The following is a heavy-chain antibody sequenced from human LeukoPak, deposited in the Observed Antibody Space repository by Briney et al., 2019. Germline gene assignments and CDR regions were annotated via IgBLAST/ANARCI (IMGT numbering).Heavy chain of an antibody. J-gene: IGHJ6*03. CDR1: GGSISSYY. CDR3: ARHPNYYYYYMDV. V-gene: IGHV4-59*08. CDR2: IYYSGST. Sequence: SETLSLTCTVSGGSISSYYWSWIRQPPGKGLEWIGYIYYSGSTNYNPSLKSRVTISVDTSKNHFSLKLSSVTAADTAVYYCARHPNYYYYYMDVWGKGTTVTISS.